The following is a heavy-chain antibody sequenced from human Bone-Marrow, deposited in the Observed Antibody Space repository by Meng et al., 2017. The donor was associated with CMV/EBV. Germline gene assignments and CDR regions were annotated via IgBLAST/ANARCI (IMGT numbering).Heavy chain of an antibody. Sequence: SVKVSCKASGYTFTSYGISWVRQAPGQGLEWMGWISAYNGNTNYAQKLQGRVTMTTDTSTSTAHMELRSLRSDDTAVYYCARIAAAVTFDYWGQGTLVTVSS. CDR1: GYTFTSYG. CDR3: ARIAAAVTFDY. V-gene: IGHV1-18*01. J-gene: IGHJ4*02. D-gene: IGHD6-13*01. CDR2: ISAYNGNT.